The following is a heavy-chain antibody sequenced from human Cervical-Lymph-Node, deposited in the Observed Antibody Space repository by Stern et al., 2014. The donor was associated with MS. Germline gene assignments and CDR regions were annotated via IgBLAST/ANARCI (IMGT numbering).Heavy chain of an antibody. Sequence: QVQLVQSGAEVKKPGASVKVSCKVSGYTLTESSMHWVRQAPGKGLEWMGGFDPEDGETIYAQKFQGRVTMTEDTSTDTAYMELSSLRSEDTAVYYCATDRDDFRSGYSAPTKGYGLDVWGQGTTVTVTS. D-gene: IGHD3-3*01. J-gene: IGHJ6*02. V-gene: IGHV1-24*01. CDR3: ATDRDDFRSGYSAPTKGYGLDV. CDR1: GYTLTESS. CDR2: FDPEDGET.